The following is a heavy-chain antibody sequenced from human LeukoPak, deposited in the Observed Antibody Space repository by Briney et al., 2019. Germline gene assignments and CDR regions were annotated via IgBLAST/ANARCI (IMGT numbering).Heavy chain of an antibody. CDR2: ITSDSRYM. CDR3: ARDSSSDFDY. D-gene: IGHD3-22*01. J-gene: IGHJ4*02. CDR1: GFTFSSYN. V-gene: IGHV3-21*01. Sequence: PGGSLRLSCAASGFTFSSYNMNWVRQAPGKGLEWVSSITSDSRYMYYADSVKGRFTISRDNAKNSLYLQMNSLRAEDTAVYYCARDSSSDFDYWGQGTLVTVSS.